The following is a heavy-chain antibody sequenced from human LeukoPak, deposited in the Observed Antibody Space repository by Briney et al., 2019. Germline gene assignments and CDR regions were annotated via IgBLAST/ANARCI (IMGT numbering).Heavy chain of an antibody. D-gene: IGHD3-22*01. J-gene: IGHJ3*02. V-gene: IGHV4-34*01. CDR2: IYYSGST. Sequence: SETLSLTCAVYGGSLSGYYWSWIRQPPGKGLEWIGSIYYSGSTYYNPSLKSRVTISVDTSKNQFSLKLSSVTAADTAVYYCARVFDSSGYYYVGVDAFDIWGQGTMVTVSS. CDR3: ARVFDSSGYYYVGVDAFDI. CDR1: GGSLSGYY.